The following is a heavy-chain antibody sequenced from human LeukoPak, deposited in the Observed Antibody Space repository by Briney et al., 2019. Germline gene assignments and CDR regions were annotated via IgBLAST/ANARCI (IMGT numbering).Heavy chain of an antibody. D-gene: IGHD6-6*01. V-gene: IGHV3-53*01. Sequence: PGGSLRLSCAASGFTVSSNYMSWLRQAPGKGLEWVSVIYSGGSTYYADSVKGRFTISRDNSKNTLYLQMNSLRAEDTAVYYCARHLVRYYYMDVWGKGTTVTVSS. J-gene: IGHJ6*03. CDR3: ARHLVRYYYMDV. CDR1: GFTVSSNY. CDR2: IYSGGST.